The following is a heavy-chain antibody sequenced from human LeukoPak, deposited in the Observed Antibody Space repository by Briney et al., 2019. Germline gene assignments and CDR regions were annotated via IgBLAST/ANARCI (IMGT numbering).Heavy chain of an antibody. CDR2: TNTNGNT. D-gene: IGHD6-25*01. V-gene: IGHV4-4*07. CDR1: GGSISTYY. Sequence: PSETLSLTCTVSGGSISTYYWSWIRQPAGKGPEWIGRTNTNGNTNYNPSLKSRVTMSVDTSKTHFSLNLSSVTAADSAVYYCARERLGFRVDFWGKGTMVTVSS. CDR3: ARERLGFRVDF. J-gene: IGHJ6*04.